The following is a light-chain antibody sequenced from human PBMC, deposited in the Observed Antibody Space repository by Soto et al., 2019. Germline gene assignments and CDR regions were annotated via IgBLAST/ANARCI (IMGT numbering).Light chain of an antibody. CDR1: SSDVGGYNY. J-gene: IGLJ2*01. V-gene: IGLV2-11*01. CDR2: DVS. CDR3: CSYAGSYTVV. Sequence: QSALTQPRSVSGSPGQSVTISCTGTSSDVGGYNYVSWYQQHPGKAPKLMIYDVSKRPSGVPDRFSGSKSGNTASLTISGLQAEDEAYYYCCSYAGSYTVVFGGGTKLTV.